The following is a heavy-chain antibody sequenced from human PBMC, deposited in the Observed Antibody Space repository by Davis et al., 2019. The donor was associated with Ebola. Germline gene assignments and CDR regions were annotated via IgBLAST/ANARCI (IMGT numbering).Heavy chain of an antibody. CDR2: TYYRSKWYN. Sequence: SETLSLTCVISGDSVSSNSAAWNWIRQSPSRGLEWLGRTYYRSKWYNDYAVSVKSRITINPDTSKNQFSLQLNSVTPEDTAVYYCARGDYGDYWKMFDYWGQGTLVTVSS. CDR3: ARGDYGDYWKMFDY. J-gene: IGHJ4*02. V-gene: IGHV6-1*01. D-gene: IGHD4-17*01. CDR1: GDSVSSNSAA.